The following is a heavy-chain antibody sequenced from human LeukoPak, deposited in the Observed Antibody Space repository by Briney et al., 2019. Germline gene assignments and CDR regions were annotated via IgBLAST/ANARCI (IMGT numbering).Heavy chain of an antibody. CDR2: INHSGST. D-gene: IGHD2-15*01. J-gene: IGHJ5*02. CDR3: ARYCSGGSCYHNWFDP. V-gene: IGHV4-34*01. Sequence: SETLSPTCAVYGGSFSGYYWSWIRQPPGKGLEWIGEINHSGSTNYNPSLKSRVTISVDTSKNQFSLKLSSVTAADTAVYYRARYCSGGSCYHNWFDPWGQGTLVTVSS. CDR1: GGSFSGYY.